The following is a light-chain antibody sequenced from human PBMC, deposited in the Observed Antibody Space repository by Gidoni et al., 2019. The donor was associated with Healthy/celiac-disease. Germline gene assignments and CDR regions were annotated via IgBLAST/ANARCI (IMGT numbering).Light chain of an antibody. CDR3: QQYNNWPP. Sequence: EIVMTQSPATLSVPPGERATLSCRASQSVSSNLAWYQQQPGQAPRLLIYGASTRATGIPARFSGSGSGTEFTLPISSLQSEDFAVYYCQQYNNWPPFGQGTKLEIK. J-gene: IGKJ2*01. CDR2: GAS. V-gene: IGKV3-15*01. CDR1: QSVSSN.